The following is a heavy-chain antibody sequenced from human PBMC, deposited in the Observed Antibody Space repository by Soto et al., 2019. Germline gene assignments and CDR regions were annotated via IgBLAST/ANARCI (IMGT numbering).Heavy chain of an antibody. CDR3: AKIGVGATDY. CDR2: ISYDGSNK. J-gene: IGHJ4*02. V-gene: IGHV3-30*18. CDR1: GFTFSSYG. D-gene: IGHD1-26*01. Sequence: QVQLVESGGGVVQPGRSLRLSCAASGFTFSSYGMHWVRQAPGKGLEWVAVISYDGSNKYYADSVKGRFTISRDNSKNTLYLQMNSLRAEDTAVYYCAKIGVGATDYWGQSTLVTVSS.